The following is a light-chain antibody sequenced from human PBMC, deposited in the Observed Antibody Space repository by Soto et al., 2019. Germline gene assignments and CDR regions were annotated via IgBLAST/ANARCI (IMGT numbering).Light chain of an antibody. V-gene: IGLV2-8*01. CDR3: SSFAGSNNYV. Sequence: QSALTQPPSASGSPGLSVTISCTGTSSDVGGCNYVSWYQQHPGKAPKLVIYEVSKRPSGVPDRFSGSKSGNTASLTVSGLQAEDEADYYCSSFAGSNNYVFGTGTKLTVL. CDR2: EVS. CDR1: SSDVGGCNY. J-gene: IGLJ1*01.